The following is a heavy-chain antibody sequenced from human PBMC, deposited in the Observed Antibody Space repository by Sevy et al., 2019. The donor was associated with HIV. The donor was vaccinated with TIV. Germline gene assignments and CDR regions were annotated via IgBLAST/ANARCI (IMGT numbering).Heavy chain of an antibody. Sequence: SENLSLTCAVSGGSISTGGFSWNWIRQPPGKGLEWIGHIYRTGNTYDNPSLGSRVSISVDRSKNQFSLKLGSVTAADTAVYYCVRGPSYGYVSYGFDVWGQGTMVTVSS. CDR2: IYRTGNT. D-gene: IGHD3-16*01. V-gene: IGHV4-30-2*01. CDR1: GGSISTGGFS. CDR3: VRGPSYGYVSYGFDV. J-gene: IGHJ3*01.